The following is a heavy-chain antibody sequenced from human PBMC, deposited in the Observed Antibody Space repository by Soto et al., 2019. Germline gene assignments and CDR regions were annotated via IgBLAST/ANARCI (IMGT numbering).Heavy chain of an antibody. D-gene: IGHD2-15*01. CDR3: ARGWGSGGPFDY. CDR2: INHSGST. Sequence: QVQLQQWGAGLLKPSETLSLTCAVDGGSFSGSYWSWIRQPPGQGLEWIGEINHSGSTNYNPSLTSRVTISEDTSKNQFSLKRSSVTAADTAVYYCARGWGSGGPFDYWGQGTLVTVSS. CDR1: GGSFSGSY. V-gene: IGHV4-34*01. J-gene: IGHJ4*02.